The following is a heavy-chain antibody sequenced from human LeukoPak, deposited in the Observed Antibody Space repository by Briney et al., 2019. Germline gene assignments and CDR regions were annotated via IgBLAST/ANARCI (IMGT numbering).Heavy chain of an antibody. J-gene: IGHJ6*03. CDR2: ISSSGSTI. CDR1: GFTFSDYY. V-gene: IGHV3-11*01. CDR3: AKGTTDTAMGTYYYYYMDV. Sequence: PGGSLGLSCAASGFTFSDYYMSWIRQAPGKGLEWVSYISSSGSTIYYADSVKGRFTISRDNAKNSLYLQMNSLRAEDTAVYYCAKGTTDTAMGTYYYYYMDVWGKGTTVTVSS. D-gene: IGHD5-18*01.